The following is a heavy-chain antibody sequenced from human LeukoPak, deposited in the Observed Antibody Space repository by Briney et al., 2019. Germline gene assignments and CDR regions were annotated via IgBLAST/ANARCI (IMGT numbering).Heavy chain of an antibody. CDR1: GGSISSSSYY. CDR3: ARHSRSSWEFDP. CDR2: IYYSGST. J-gene: IGHJ5*02. D-gene: IGHD6-13*01. Sequence: SETLSLTCTVSGGSISSSSYYWGWIRQPPGKGLEWIGSIYYSGSTYYNPPLKSRVTISVDTSKNQFSLKLSSVTAAGTAVYYCARHSRSSWEFDPWGQGTLVTVSS. V-gene: IGHV4-39*01.